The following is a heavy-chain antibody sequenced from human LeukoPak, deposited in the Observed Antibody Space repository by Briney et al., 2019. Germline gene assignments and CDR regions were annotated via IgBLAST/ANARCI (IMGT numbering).Heavy chain of an antibody. CDR2: ISPSGGST. V-gene: IGHV1-46*02. Sequence: GASVKVSCKTSGYTFNNYDINWVRQAPGQGLEWMGVISPSGGSTSYAQKFQGRVTLTRDMSTSTDYLELSSLRSEDTAVYYCARDNSVRDAAWWFNPWGQGTLVTVSS. CDR3: ARDNSVRDAAWWFNP. D-gene: IGHD5-24*01. CDR1: GYTFNNYD. J-gene: IGHJ5*02.